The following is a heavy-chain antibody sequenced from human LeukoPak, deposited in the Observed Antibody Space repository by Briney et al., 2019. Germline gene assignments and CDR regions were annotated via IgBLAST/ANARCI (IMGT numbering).Heavy chain of an antibody. Sequence: GGSLRLSCAASGFTFSSYEMNRVRQAPGKGLEWVSYISSSGSTIYYADSVKGRFTISRDNAKNSLYLQMNGLRAEDTAVYYCARDSLYDSSPYGMDVWGQGTTVTVSS. CDR3: ARDSLYDSSPYGMDV. D-gene: IGHD3-22*01. CDR1: GFTFSSYE. CDR2: ISSSGSTI. V-gene: IGHV3-48*03. J-gene: IGHJ6*02.